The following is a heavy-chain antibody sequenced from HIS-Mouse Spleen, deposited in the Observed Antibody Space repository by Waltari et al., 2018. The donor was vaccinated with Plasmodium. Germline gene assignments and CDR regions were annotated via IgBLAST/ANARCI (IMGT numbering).Heavy chain of an antibody. CDR2: IYYSGST. V-gene: IGHV4-39*07. D-gene: IGHD3-22*01. CDR1: GGSISSSSYY. CDR3: ARVPYYYDSSGYGMGWFDP. J-gene: IGHJ5*02. Sequence: QLQLQESGPGLVKPSETLSLTCTFSGGSISSSSYYWGWLRPPPGKGLEWIGSIYYSGSTYYNPSLKSRVTISVDTSKNQFSLKLSSVTAADTAVYYCARVPYYYDSSGYGMGWFDPWGQGTLVTVSS.